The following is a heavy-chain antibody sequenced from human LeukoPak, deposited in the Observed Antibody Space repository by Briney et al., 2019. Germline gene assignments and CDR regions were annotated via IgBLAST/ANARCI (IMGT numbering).Heavy chain of an antibody. CDR3: ATVSDIVGATSEFGFGY. Sequence: ASVKVSCTVSGYTLTELSMHWVRQAPGKGLEWMGGFDPEDGETIYAQKFQGRVTMTEDTSTDTAYMELSSLRSEDTAVYYCATVSDIVGATSEFGFGYWGQGTLVTVSS. CDR2: FDPEDGET. D-gene: IGHD1-26*01. J-gene: IGHJ4*02. CDR1: GYTLTELS. V-gene: IGHV1-24*01.